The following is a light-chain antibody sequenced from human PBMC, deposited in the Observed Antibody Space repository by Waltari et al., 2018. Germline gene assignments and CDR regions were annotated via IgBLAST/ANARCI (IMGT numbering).Light chain of an antibody. J-gene: IGLJ1*01. CDR3: SSYADSNTPYV. Sequence: QSALTQFPSASGSPGQSVTISCPGTSSDIATYNYVSWYQQHPGKAPRLIIYEVNKRPSGVPDRFSGSKSGTTASLIISGLQAEDEADYYCSSYADSNTPYVFGTGTKVTVL. CDR1: SSDIATYNY. CDR2: EVN. V-gene: IGLV2-8*01.